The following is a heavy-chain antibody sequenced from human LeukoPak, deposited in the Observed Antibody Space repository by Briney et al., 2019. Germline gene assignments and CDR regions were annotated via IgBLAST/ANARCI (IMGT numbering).Heavy chain of an antibody. V-gene: IGHV3-23*01. Sequence: GGSLRLSGVDSGSTFRSYWMSWVRQAPGKGLEWVSAISGSGGSTYYADSVKGRFIISRDNSKNTLYLQMNSLRAEDTAVYYCAKGSRSIAVDNLCDYWGQGSLVTVSS. CDR3: AKGSRSIAVDNLCDY. J-gene: IGHJ4*02. CDR2: ISGSGGST. CDR1: GSTFRSYW. D-gene: IGHD6-19*01.